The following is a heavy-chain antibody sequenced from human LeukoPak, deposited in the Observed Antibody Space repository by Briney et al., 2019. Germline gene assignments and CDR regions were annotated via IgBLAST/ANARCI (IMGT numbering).Heavy chain of an antibody. V-gene: IGHV4-59*01. CDR3: ARGYFDSSGYSNPFDY. CDR1: GGTISSSY. J-gene: IGHJ4*02. Sequence: PSETLSLTCSVSGGTISSSYWSWMRQPPGKGLEWIGYIHYSGTTKYNPSLQSRVTISVDTSKSQFSLNLRSVTAADTAVYYCARGYFDSSGYSNPFDYWGQGTLVTVSS. D-gene: IGHD3-22*01. CDR2: IHYSGTT.